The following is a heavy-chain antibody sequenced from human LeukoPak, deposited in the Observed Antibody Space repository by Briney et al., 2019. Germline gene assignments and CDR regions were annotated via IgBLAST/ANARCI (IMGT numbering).Heavy chain of an antibody. Sequence: ASVKVSCKASGGTFSSYAISWVRQAPGQGLEWMGRIIPIFGTANYAQKFQGRVTITTDESTSTAYMELSSLRSEDTAVYYCARGPPAFSSVAVDYWGQGTLVTVSS. D-gene: IGHD6-19*01. V-gene: IGHV1-69*05. J-gene: IGHJ4*02. CDR2: IIPIFGTA. CDR3: ARGPPAFSSVAVDY. CDR1: GGTFSSYA.